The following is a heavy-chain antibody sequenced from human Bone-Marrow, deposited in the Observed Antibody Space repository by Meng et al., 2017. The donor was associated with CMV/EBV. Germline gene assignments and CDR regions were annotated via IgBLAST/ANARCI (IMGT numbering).Heavy chain of an antibody. CDR2: IYYSGST. D-gene: IGHD1-26*01. J-gene: IGHJ6*02. CDR3: ARARSGGRYYYGMDV. V-gene: IGHV4-61*05. Sequence: GSLRLSCTVSGGSISSSSYYWGWIRQPPGKGLEWIGYIYYSGSTNYNPSLKSRVTISVDTSKNQFSLKLSSVTAADTAVYYCARARSGGRYYYGMDVWGQGTTVTVSS. CDR1: GGSISSSSYY.